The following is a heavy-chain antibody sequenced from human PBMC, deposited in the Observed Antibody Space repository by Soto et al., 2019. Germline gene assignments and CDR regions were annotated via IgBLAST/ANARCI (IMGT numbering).Heavy chain of an antibody. D-gene: IGHD3-10*01. CDR1: GFTFSSYG. Sequence: QVQLVESGGGVVQPGRSLRLSCAASGFTFSSYGMHWVRQAPGKGLEWVAVISYDGSNKYYADSVKGRFTISRDNSKNTLYLQMSSLRAEDTAVYYCAKTPVLDYYGSGSYPDYWGQGTLVTVSS. CDR2: ISYDGSNK. J-gene: IGHJ4*02. CDR3: AKTPVLDYYGSGSYPDY. V-gene: IGHV3-30*18.